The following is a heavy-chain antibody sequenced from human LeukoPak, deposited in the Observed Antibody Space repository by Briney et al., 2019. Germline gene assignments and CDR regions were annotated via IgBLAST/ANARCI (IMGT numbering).Heavy chain of an antibody. CDR2: IYYSGST. J-gene: IGHJ4*02. D-gene: IGHD3-10*01. V-gene: IGHV4-30-4*08. Sequence: PSQTLSLTCTVSGGSISSGDYYWSWIRQPPGKGLEWIGYIYYSGSTYYNPSLKSRVTISVDTSKNQFSLKLSPVTAADTAVYYCARVPVGLLWFGELSEVFYFDYWGQGTLVTVSS. CDR1: GGSISSGDYY. CDR3: ARVPVGLLWFGELSEVFYFDY.